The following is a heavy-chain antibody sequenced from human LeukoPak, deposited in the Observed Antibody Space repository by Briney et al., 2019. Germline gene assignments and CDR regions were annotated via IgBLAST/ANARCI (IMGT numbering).Heavy chain of an antibody. D-gene: IGHD2-2*01. CDR2: INHSGST. CDR3: ARDRENIVLVPGAKRKTWYFDY. J-gene: IGHJ4*02. V-gene: IGHV4-34*01. CDR1: GGSFSGYY. Sequence: SETLSLTCAVYGGSFSGYYWSWIRQPPGKGLEWIGEINHSGSTNYNPSLKSRVTISVDTSMNQFSLKLSSVTAADTAVYYCARDRENIVLVPGAKRKTWYFDYWGQGTLVTVSS.